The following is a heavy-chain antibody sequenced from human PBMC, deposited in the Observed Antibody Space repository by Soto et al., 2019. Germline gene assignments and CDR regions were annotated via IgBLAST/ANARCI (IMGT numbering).Heavy chain of an antibody. CDR1: RFTFGTYW. V-gene: IGHV3-7*01. Sequence: PGGSLRLSCAASRFTFGTYWMTWVRLTPGKGLEWVANIHQDGNEKYYMDSVKGRFTISRDNAKNSLYLQMTSLRAEDTAVYYCAGGNALDVWGQGTTVTVSS. CDR3: AGGNALDV. CDR2: IHQDGNEK. J-gene: IGHJ6*02.